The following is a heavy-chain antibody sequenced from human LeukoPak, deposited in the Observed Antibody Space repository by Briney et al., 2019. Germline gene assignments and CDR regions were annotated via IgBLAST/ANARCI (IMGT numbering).Heavy chain of an antibody. CDR1: GFSFSSYW. D-gene: IGHD6-19*01. V-gene: IGHV3-74*01. Sequence: GGSLRLFCTASGFSFSSYWMHWVRQAPGKGLVWVSRIDSSGIGTSYADSVKGRFTISRDNTKNKLYLQMNSLRAEDKAVYYCARVGPIEVAGTHPDYYYYYMDVWGKGTTVTISS. CDR2: IDSSGIGT. CDR3: ARVGPIEVAGTHPDYYYYYMDV. J-gene: IGHJ6*03.